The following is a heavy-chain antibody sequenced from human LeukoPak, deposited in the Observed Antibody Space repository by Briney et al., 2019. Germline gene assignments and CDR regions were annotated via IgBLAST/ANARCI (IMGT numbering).Heavy chain of an antibody. CDR2: FDPEEAKM. V-gene: IGHV1-24*01. CDR1: GNSLSELS. CDR3: TTRSGDFWSGFVN. J-gene: IGHJ4*02. D-gene: IGHD3-3*01. Sequence: GSVKVSCKVSGNSLSELSIQWVRQAPGKGLECLGGFDPEEAKMVYAQNFQGRVTMTEDTSTQTAYMELSGLTSDDTAVYYCTTRSGDFWSGFVNWGQGTLVTASS.